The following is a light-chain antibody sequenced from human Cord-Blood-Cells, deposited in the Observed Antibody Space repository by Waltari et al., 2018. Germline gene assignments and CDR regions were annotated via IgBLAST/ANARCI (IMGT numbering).Light chain of an antibody. CDR1: VLAKKY. CDR3: YSAADNNEV. CDR2: KDS. V-gene: IGLV3-27*01. Sequence: SYELTQPSSVSVSPGQTARIPCSGDVLAKKYARWFQQKPGQAPVPVIYKDSERHSGIPERFSGSSSGTTVTLTISGAQVEDEADYYCYSAADNNEVFGGGTKLTVL. J-gene: IGLJ3*02.